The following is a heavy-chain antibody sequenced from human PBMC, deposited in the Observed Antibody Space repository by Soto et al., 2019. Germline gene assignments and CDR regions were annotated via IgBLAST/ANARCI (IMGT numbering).Heavy chain of an antibody. V-gene: IGHV3-30*18. D-gene: IGHD1-26*01. Sequence: QVQLVESGGGVVQPGRSLRLSCAASGFRFSDYGIHWVRQAPGKGLEWLALISYDGSKKFYTDSVKGRFTISRDNSKNTTYLQIDRLRAEDTAVYYCAKMDADLLPYYYYGMDVWGQGTTVTVSS. CDR2: ISYDGSKK. J-gene: IGHJ6*02. CDR3: AKMDADLLPYYYYGMDV. CDR1: GFRFSDYG.